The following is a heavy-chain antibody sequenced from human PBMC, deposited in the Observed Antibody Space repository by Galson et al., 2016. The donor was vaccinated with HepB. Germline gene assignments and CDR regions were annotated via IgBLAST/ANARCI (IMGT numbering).Heavy chain of an antibody. CDR2: ISAINSVK. D-gene: IGHD3-10*01. V-gene: IGHV3-23*01. CDR1: GFTFNKYA. CDR3: VKGTERGSGSYPRSHFDS. Sequence: SLRLSCAASGFTFNKYAMSWVRQAPGKGLDWVSSISAINSVKYYADSVKGRFTIFRDNSRNTLDLQMNNLRADDTAIYYCVKGTERGSGSYPRSHFDSWGQGTLVTVSS. J-gene: IGHJ4*02.